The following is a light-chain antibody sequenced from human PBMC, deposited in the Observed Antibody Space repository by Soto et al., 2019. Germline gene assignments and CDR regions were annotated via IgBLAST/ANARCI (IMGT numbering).Light chain of an antibody. J-gene: IGLJ1*01. V-gene: IGLV2-23*02. CDR1: SSDVGNYNL. CDR2: EVS. Sequence: QSALTQPASVSGSPGQSIAISCTGTSSDVGNYNLVSWYQQHPGKAPRLIIYEVSKRPSGVSDRFSGCKSGNTASLTISGLQAEDEADYYCCSYASDPYVFGTGTKLTVL. CDR3: CSYASDPYV.